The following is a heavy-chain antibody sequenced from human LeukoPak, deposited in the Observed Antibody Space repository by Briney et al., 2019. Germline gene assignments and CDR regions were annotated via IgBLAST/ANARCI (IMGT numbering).Heavy chain of an antibody. V-gene: IGHV3-23*01. J-gene: IGHJ4*02. Sequence: GGSLRLSCAASGFSFSNFGMAWVRQAPGKGLEWVSAITGTSDRTYYADSVKGRFTISRDNSKNTLYLQMNSLRAEDTAVYYCASMRGYFECWVQGTLVSVSS. CDR2: ITGTSDRT. CDR3: ASMRGYFEC. CDR1: GFSFSNFG.